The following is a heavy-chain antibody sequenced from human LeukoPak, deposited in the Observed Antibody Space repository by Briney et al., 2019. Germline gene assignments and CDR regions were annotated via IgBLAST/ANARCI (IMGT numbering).Heavy chain of an antibody. Sequence: SETLSLTCAVYGGSFSGYYWSWIRQPPGKGLEWIGEINHSGNTNYNPSLKSRVTISVDTSKNQFSLKLSSVTAADTAVYYCARVGWNYYGSGSYYNQFPHFDYWGQGTLVTVSS. CDR3: ARVGWNYYGSGSYYNQFPHFDY. CDR2: INHSGNT. CDR1: GGSFSGYY. D-gene: IGHD3-10*01. V-gene: IGHV4-34*01. J-gene: IGHJ4*02.